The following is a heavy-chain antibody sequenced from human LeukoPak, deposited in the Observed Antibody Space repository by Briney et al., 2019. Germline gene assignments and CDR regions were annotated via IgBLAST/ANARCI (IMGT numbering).Heavy chain of an antibody. CDR3: ARTPYYYDSSGYYWDY. Sequence: GGSLRLSCAASGFTFSSYWMSWVRQAPGKGLEWVANIKQDGSEKYYVDSVEGRFTISRDNAKNSLYLQMNSLRAEDTAVYYCARTPYYYDSSGYYWDYWGQGTLVIVSS. J-gene: IGHJ4*02. CDR1: GFTFSSYW. V-gene: IGHV3-7*01. CDR2: IKQDGSEK. D-gene: IGHD3-22*01.